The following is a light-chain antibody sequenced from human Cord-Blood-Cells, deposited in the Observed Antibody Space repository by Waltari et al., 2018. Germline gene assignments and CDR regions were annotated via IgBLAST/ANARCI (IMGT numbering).Light chain of an antibody. CDR1: QSISSY. CDR3: QQSYSTPYT. CDR2: AAS. Sequence: DIQMTQAPSSLFACVGDRVTLTCRAIQSISSYLNWYQQKPGKAPKLLIYAASSLQSGVPSRFSGSGSGTDFTLTISSLQPEDFATYYCQQSYSTPYTFGQGTKLEIK. J-gene: IGKJ2*01. V-gene: IGKV1-39*01.